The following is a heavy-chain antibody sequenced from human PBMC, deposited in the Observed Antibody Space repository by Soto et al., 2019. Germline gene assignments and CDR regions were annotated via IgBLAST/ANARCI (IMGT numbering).Heavy chain of an antibody. CDR2: ISGRGDDT. Sequence: EVQLLESGGDLVQPGGSLRLSCAASGFTFSSYAMSWVRQAPGKGLEWVSTISGRGDDTYYTDSVKGRFTISRDNSKNTLYVHMNSLRAEDTAVYYCARAQPTYSSSYFDYGGQGTLVTVSS. CDR1: GFTFSSYA. J-gene: IGHJ4*02. CDR3: ARAQPTYSSSYFDY. D-gene: IGHD3-22*01. V-gene: IGHV3-23*01.